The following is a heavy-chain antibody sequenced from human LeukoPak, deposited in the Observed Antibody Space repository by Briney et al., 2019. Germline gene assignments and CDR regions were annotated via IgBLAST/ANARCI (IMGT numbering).Heavy chain of an antibody. D-gene: IGHD3-22*01. CDR3: ARGAYYYDSSGYYRYFDY. CDR2: IYYSGST. CDR1: GGSISSGGSY. V-gene: IGHV4-31*03. Sequence: TLSLTCTVSGGSISSGGSYWSWIRQHPGKGLEWIGYIYYSGSTYYNPSLKSRVTISVDTSKNQFSLKLGSVTAADTAVYYCARGAYYYDSSGYYRYFDYWGQGTLVTVSS. J-gene: IGHJ4*02.